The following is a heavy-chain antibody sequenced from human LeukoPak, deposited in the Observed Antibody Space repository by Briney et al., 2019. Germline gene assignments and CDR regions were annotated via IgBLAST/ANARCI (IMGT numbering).Heavy chain of an antibody. J-gene: IGHJ4*02. D-gene: IGHD3-3*01. CDR3: ARDPTPVTVFGVVNTYYFDY. V-gene: IGHV3-21*01. CDR2: ISSSSSYI. CDR1: GLTFSSYS. Sequence: GGSLRLSCAASGLTFSSYSMNWVRQAPGKGLEWVSSISSSSSYIYYADSVKGRFTISRDNAKNSLYLQMNSLRAEDTAVYYCARDPTPVTVFGVVNTYYFDYWGQGTLVTVSS.